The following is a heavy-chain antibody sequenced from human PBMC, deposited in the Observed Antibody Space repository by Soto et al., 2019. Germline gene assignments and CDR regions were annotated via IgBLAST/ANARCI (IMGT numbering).Heavy chain of an antibody. V-gene: IGHV3-23*01. CDR3: AKKVNSGPGSQYFDY. CDR2: FRTGGDDGTT. CDR1: GFTFSSYS. D-gene: IGHD3-10*01. J-gene: IGHJ4*02. Sequence: GSLRLSWAASGFTFSSYSMSWVRQAPGKGLEWVSGFRTGGDDGTTYYADSVKGRFTISRDNSKNTLFLQMSSLRAEDTAIYYCAKKVNSGPGSQYFDYWRQGTLVIVSS.